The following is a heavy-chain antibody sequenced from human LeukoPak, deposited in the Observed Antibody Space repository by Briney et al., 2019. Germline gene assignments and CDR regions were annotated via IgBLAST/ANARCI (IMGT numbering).Heavy chain of an antibody. J-gene: IGHJ4*02. D-gene: IGHD3-16*01. Sequence: SETLSLTCTVSGGSISSNIYYWGWIRQPPGKGLEWIGSIHYSGNTYYNPSLKSRVTISVDTSKNQFSLRLSSVTAADTAVYYCARGRLAAAPYFDYWGQGTLVTVSS. CDR2: IHYSGNT. CDR1: GGSISSNIYY. V-gene: IGHV4-39*07. CDR3: ARGRLAAAPYFDY.